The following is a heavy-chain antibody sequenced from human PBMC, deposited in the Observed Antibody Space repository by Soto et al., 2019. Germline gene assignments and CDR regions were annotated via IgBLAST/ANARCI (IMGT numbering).Heavy chain of an antibody. CDR3: ASNSGSYGGMDV. D-gene: IGHD1-26*01. CDR2: ITPLNGNT. CDR1: GYTFTYRY. V-gene: IGHV1-45*02. Sequence: VASVKVSCKASGYTFTYRYLHWVRQAPGQALEWMGWITPLNGNTNYAQKFQDRVTITRDRSMSTAYMELSSLRSEDTAMYYCASNSGSYGGMDVWGQGTTVTVSS. J-gene: IGHJ6*02.